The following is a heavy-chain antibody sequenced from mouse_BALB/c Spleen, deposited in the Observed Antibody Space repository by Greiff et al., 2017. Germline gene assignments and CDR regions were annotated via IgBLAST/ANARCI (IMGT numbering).Heavy chain of an antibody. D-gene: IGHD2-3*01. Sequence: EVQLKESGAELVKPGASVKLSCTASGFNIKDTYMHWVKQRPEQGLEWIGRIDPANGNTKYDPKFQGKATITADTSSNTAYLQLSSLTSEDTAVYYCARDPFYDGYPYYAMDYWGQGTSVTVSS. CDR3: ARDPFYDGYPYYAMDY. J-gene: IGHJ4*01. CDR2: IDPANGNT. V-gene: IGHV14-3*02. CDR1: GFNIKDTY.